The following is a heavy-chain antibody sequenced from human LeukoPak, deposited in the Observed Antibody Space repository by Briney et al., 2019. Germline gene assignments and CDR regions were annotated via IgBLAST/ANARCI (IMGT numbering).Heavy chain of an antibody. CDR1: GFTFSSYA. J-gene: IGHJ3*02. CDR2: ISGSGGST. D-gene: IGHD2-15*01. V-gene: IGHV3-23*01. Sequence: GGSLRLSCAASGFTFSSYAMSWVRQAPGKGLEWVSAISGSGGSTYYADSVKGRFTISRDNSKNTLYLQMNSLRAEDTAVYYCARCPGGSPFPDAFDIWGQGTMVTVSS. CDR3: ARCPGGSPFPDAFDI.